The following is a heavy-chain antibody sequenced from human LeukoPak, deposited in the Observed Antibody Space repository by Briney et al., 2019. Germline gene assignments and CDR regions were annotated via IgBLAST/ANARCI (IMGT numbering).Heavy chain of an antibody. CDR3: ARDLLWFGE. V-gene: IGHV1-2*02. Sequence: ASVKVSCKASGYTFTSYGISWVRQAPGQGLEWMGWINPNSGGTNYAQKFQGRVTMTRDTSISTAYMELSRLRSDDTAVYYCARDLLWFGEWGQGTLVTVSS. D-gene: IGHD3-10*01. CDR1: GYTFTSYG. CDR2: INPNSGGT. J-gene: IGHJ4*02.